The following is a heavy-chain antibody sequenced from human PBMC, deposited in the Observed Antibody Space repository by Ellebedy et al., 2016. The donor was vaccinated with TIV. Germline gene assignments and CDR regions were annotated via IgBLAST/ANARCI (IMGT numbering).Heavy chain of an antibody. Sequence: GESLKISCAASGFTFSDYYMGWIRQTPGKGLEWLSSIGSFDNTKFYTESVKGRFTISRDNAKNSLYLQMNSLRADDTAVYYCARDNYYDPLDVWGQGTMVTVSS. D-gene: IGHD3-22*01. CDR2: IGSFDNTK. CDR1: GFTFSDYY. CDR3: ARDNYYDPLDV. J-gene: IGHJ3*01. V-gene: IGHV3-11*04.